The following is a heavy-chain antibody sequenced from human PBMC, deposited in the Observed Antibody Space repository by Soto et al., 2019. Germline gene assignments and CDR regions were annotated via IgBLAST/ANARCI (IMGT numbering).Heavy chain of an antibody. CDR1: GGSISSGDYY. CDR2: IYYHGST. D-gene: IGHD6-19*01. Sequence: PSETLSLTCTVSGGSISSGDYYWSWIRQPPGKGLEWIGYIYYHGSTNSNPSLKSRVTISLDTSNNQLSLKLRSVTAADTAVYYCARHDGFSSGWIFDYWGHGTLVTVSS. V-gene: IGHV4-61*08. CDR3: ARHDGFSSGWIFDY. J-gene: IGHJ4*01.